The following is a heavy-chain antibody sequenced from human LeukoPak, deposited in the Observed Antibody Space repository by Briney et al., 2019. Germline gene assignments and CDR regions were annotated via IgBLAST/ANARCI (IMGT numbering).Heavy chain of an antibody. Sequence: GGSLRLSCAAFGFTFSSYAMSWVRQAPGKGLEWVSAISGSGGSTYYADSVKGRFTISRDNSKNTLYLQMNSLRAEDTAVYYCAKGGYCSSTSCRDGYYYGMDVWGQGTTVTVSS. V-gene: IGHV3-23*01. CDR1: GFTFSSYA. D-gene: IGHD2-2*01. CDR2: ISGSGGST. CDR3: AKGGYCSSTSCRDGYYYGMDV. J-gene: IGHJ6*02.